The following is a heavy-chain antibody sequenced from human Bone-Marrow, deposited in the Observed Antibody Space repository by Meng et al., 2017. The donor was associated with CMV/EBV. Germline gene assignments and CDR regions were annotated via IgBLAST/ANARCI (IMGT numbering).Heavy chain of an antibody. CDR2: ISSSGSTI. J-gene: IGHJ3*02. Sequence: SLKISCAASEFTFSDYYMSWIRQAPGKGLEWVSYISSSGSTIYYADSVKGRFTISRDNAKNSLYLQMNRLRAEDTAVDYCARGGGYCSSTSCYDAFDIWGQGTMVTVSS. CDR3: ARGGGYCSSTSCYDAFDI. V-gene: IGHV3-11*01. D-gene: IGHD2-2*01. CDR1: EFTFSDYY.